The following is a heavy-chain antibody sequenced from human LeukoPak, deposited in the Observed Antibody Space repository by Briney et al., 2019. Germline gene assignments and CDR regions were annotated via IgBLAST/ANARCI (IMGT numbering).Heavy chain of an antibody. CDR2: IYPGDSDT. Sequence: GESLKISCKGSGYSFTGYWIGWVRQMPGKGLEWMGIIYPGDSDTRYSPSFQGQVTISADKSITTAYLQWSSLKDADTAMYFCARSSSYSPYYFDSWGQGTLVTVSS. D-gene: IGHD3-22*01. CDR3: ARSSSYSPYYFDS. CDR1: GYSFTGYW. V-gene: IGHV5-51*01. J-gene: IGHJ4*02.